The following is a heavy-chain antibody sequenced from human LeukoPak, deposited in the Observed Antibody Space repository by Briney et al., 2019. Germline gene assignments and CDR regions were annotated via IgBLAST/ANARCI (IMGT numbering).Heavy chain of an antibody. CDR3: ATSIVGLTYDEHFQR. CDR1: GFAVSSIH. V-gene: IGHV3-53*01. D-gene: IGHD1-26*01. Sequence: GGSLRLSCAASGFAVSSIHMNWVRPAPGKGLEWVSVIFNGGSTYYADSVKGRFTISRDNSKNTLYLQMNSLRAEDTAVYYCATSIVGLTYDEHFQRWGQGTLVTVSS. J-gene: IGHJ1*01. CDR2: IFNGGST.